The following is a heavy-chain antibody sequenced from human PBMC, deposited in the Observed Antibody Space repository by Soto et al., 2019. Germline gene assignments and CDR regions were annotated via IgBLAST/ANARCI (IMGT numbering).Heavy chain of an antibody. V-gene: IGHV3-23*01. CDR3: AKSLFGGPDI. CDR1: RFTFSTYA. Sequence: AGGSLRLSCAASRFTFSTYAMSWVRQAPGKGLEWVSGISGGGDTSYADSVRGRFTCSRDNSKNTLYLQMNSLRAEDTALYYCAKSLFGGPDIWGQGTMVTVTS. D-gene: IGHD2-15*01. J-gene: IGHJ3*02. CDR2: ISGGGDT.